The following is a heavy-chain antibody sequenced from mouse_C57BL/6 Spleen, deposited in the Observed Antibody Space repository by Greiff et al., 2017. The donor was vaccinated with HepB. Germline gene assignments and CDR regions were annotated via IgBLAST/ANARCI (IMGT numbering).Heavy chain of an antibody. D-gene: IGHD2-5*01. CDR3: ARFYSNSVGLD. CDR1: GYTFTSYW. Sequence: QVQLQQPGAELVKPGASVKLSCKASGYTFTSYWMHWVKQRPGQGLEWIGMIHPNSGSTNYNEKFKSKATLTVDKSSSTAYMQLSSLTSEDSAVYYCARFYSNSVGLDWGQGTLVTVSA. J-gene: IGHJ3*01. V-gene: IGHV1-64*01. CDR2: IHPNSGST.